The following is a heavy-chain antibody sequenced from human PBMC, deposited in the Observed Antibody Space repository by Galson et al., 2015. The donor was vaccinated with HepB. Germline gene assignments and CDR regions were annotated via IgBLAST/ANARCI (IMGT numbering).Heavy chain of an antibody. CDR1: GFTFSNAW. CDR3: TTDSSGYPFDY. CDR2: SKSKTAGGTT. Sequence: SLRLSCAVSGFTFSNAWMSWVRQGPGKGLEWVGRSKSKTAGGTTDYAAPVKGRFTISRDDSKSTLYLQMNSLKTEDTAVYYCTTDSSGYPFDYWGQGTLVTVSS. J-gene: IGHJ4*02. D-gene: IGHD3-22*01. V-gene: IGHV3-15*01.